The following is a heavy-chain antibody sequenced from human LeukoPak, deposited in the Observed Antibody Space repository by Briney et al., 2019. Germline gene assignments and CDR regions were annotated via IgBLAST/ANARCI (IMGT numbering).Heavy chain of an antibody. V-gene: IGHV4-39*07. CDR2: IYYSGST. J-gene: IGHJ6*03. CDR3: ARHVVVVAATLERYYYYYMDV. CDR1: GVSISSSSYY. D-gene: IGHD2-15*01. Sequence: SETLSLTCTVSGVSISSSSYYWGWIRQPPGKGLEWIGSIYYSGSTYYNPSLKSRVTISVDTSKNQFSLKLSSVTAADTAVYYCARHVVVVAATLERYYYYYMDVWGKGTTVTVSS.